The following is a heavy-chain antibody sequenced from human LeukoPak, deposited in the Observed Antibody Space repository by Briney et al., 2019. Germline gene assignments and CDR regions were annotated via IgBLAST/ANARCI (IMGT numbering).Heavy chain of an antibody. Sequence: GGSLRLSCAVSGFSFSTYSMSWVRQAPGKGLEWVSSIRGSGADKYYADSVKGRFSISRDNSQDTLSLQMNSLRAEDTAVYYCAKISWDGRGTFDWGRGTLVTVSS. V-gene: IGHV3-23*01. CDR2: IRGSGADK. CDR1: GFSFSTYS. CDR3: AKISWDGRGTFD. J-gene: IGHJ4*02. D-gene: IGHD1/OR15-1a*01.